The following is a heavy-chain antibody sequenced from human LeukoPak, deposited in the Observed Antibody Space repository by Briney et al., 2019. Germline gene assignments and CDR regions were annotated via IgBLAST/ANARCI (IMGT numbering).Heavy chain of an antibody. CDR2: ISYDGSNK. V-gene: IGHV3-30*04. J-gene: IGHJ4*02. CDR3: ARAPGVTARTRYYFDY. CDR1: GLTFGSYA. Sequence: GRSLRLSCAASGLTFGSYAMHWVRQAPGKGLEWVAVISYDGSNKYYADSVKGRFTISRDNSKNTLYLQMNSLRAEDTAVYYCARAPGVTARTRYYFDYWGQGTLVTVSS. D-gene: IGHD2-21*02.